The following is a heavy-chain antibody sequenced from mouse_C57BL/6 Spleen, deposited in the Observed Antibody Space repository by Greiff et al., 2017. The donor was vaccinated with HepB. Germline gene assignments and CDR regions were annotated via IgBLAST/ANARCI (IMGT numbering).Heavy chain of an antibody. D-gene: IGHD2-3*01. CDR3: TRWRDGYGYFDV. V-gene: IGHV1-5*01. CDR1: GYTFTSYW. CDR2: IYPGNSDT. J-gene: IGHJ1*03. Sequence: VQLQQSGTVLARPGASVKMSCKTSGYTFTSYWMHWVKQRPVQGLEWIGAIYPGNSDTSYNQKFKGKAKLTAGTSASTASMELSSLTNEDSAVYYCTRWRDGYGYFDVWGTGTTVTVSS.